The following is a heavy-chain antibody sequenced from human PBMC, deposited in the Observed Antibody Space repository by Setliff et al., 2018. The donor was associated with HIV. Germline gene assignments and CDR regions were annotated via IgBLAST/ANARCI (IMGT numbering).Heavy chain of an antibody. D-gene: IGHD3-16*01. Sequence: SETLSLTCTVSGYSISTGYNWGCIRQPPGKGLEWIGSMHHSGGTYYNPSLKTRVTILLDTSKNQFSLNLSSVTAADTAVYYCVRGGSWGIIWGQGTVVTVSS. CDR3: VRGGSWGII. CDR1: GYSISTGYN. J-gene: IGHJ3*02. V-gene: IGHV4-38-2*02. CDR2: MHHSGGT.